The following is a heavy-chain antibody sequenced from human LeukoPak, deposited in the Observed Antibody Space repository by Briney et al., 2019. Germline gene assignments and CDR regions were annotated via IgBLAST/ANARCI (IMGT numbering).Heavy chain of an antibody. CDR2: ISANNGDT. D-gene: IGHD3-16*01. J-gene: IGHJ4*02. Sequence: ASVKVSCKASGRTFTSYGIAWVRQAPGQGLQWMGWISANNGDTSYSQKLQGRVTMTTDTSTNTAYMELRSLTSDDTAVYYCARDPPGLTLGSPGDYWGQGTLVIVSS. CDR3: ARDPPGLTLGSPGDY. V-gene: IGHV1-18*01. CDR1: GRTFTSYG.